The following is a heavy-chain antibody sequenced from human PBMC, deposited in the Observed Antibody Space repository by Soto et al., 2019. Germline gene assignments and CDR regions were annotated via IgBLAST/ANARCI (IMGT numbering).Heavy chain of an antibody. CDR1: GLSFSSYA. V-gene: IGHV3-23*01. CDR3: AKVLGCSSTSCYKLYYYYGMDV. Sequence: GGSMRLSCAACGLSFSSYAMSWARQDPGKGLEWVSAISGSGGSTYYADSVKGRFTISRDNSKNTLYLQMNSLRAEDTAVYYCAKVLGCSSTSCYKLYYYYGMDVWGQGTTVTVSS. D-gene: IGHD2-2*02. J-gene: IGHJ6*02. CDR2: ISGSGGST.